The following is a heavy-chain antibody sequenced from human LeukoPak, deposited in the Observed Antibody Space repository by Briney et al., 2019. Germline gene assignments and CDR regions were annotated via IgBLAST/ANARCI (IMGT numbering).Heavy chain of an antibody. CDR1: GFTFSHYA. CDR3: AKDAERGFDFSNSLQS. Sequence: GGSLRLSCTTSGFTFSHYAMHWVRQAPGKGLEWVAVIWNDGSDKYYGDSVKGRFTISRDNSKKSVYLQLSSLRVEDTAVYYCAKDAERGFDFSNSLQSWGQGTLVTVSS. J-gene: IGHJ4*02. V-gene: IGHV3-33*06. CDR2: IWNDGSDK. D-gene: IGHD4-11*01.